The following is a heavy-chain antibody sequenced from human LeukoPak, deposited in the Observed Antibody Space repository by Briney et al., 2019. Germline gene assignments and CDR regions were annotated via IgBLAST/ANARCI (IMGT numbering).Heavy chain of an antibody. D-gene: IGHD2-2*01. CDR3: ASRPDIVVVPAAMVLSGRENWFDP. CDR2: INHSGST. J-gene: IGHJ5*02. CDR1: GGSFSGYY. Sequence: SETLSLTCAVYGGSFSGYYWSWIRQPPGKGLEWIGEINHSGSTNYNPSLKSRVTISVDTSKNQFSLKLSSVTAADTAVYYCASRPDIVVVPAAMVLSGRENWFDPWGQGTLVIVSS. V-gene: IGHV4-34*01.